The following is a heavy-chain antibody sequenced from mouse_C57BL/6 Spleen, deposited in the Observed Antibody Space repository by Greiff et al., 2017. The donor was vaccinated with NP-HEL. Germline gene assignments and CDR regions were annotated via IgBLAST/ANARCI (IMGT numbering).Heavy chain of an antibody. CDR2: IWSGGST. CDR1: GFSLTSYG. D-gene: IGHD2-5*01. V-gene: IGHV2-2*01. J-gene: IGHJ3*01. CDR3: AREGYSNYAWFAY. Sequence: VKLMESGPGLVQPSQSLSITCTVSGFSLTSYGVHWVRQSPGKGLEWLGVIWSGGSTDYNAAFISRLSISKDNSKSQVFFKMNSLQADDTAIYYCAREGYSNYAWFAYWGQGTLVTVSA.